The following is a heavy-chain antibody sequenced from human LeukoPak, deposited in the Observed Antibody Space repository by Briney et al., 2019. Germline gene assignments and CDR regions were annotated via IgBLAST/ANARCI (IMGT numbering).Heavy chain of an antibody. CDR3: ARRGSVKGGFDY. CDR1: GDSVNTRRYY. CDR2: IYHSGST. V-gene: IGHV4-39*01. D-gene: IGHD2-15*01. Sequence: SETLSLTCPVSGDSVNTRRYYWGWIRPPPGPGLEWIGSIYHSGSTYYEPSLRSRITISIDTSSTEFSLSLTSVTAADTAVYFCARRGSVKGGFDYWGQGTLVTVSS. J-gene: IGHJ4*02.